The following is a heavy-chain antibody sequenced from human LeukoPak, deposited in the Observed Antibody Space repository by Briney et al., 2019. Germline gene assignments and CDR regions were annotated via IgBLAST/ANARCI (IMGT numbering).Heavy chain of an antibody. CDR2: ISYDGSNK. D-gene: IGHD3-22*01. CDR1: GFTFSSYG. CDR3: ARDGGYCYDSSGYHLDY. Sequence: GGSLRLSCAASGFTFSSYGMHWVRQAPGKGLEWVAVISYDGSNKYYADSVKGRFTISRDNSKNTLYLQMNSLRAEDTAVYYCARDGGYCYDSSGYHLDYWGQGTLVTVSS. J-gene: IGHJ4*02. V-gene: IGHV3-30*03.